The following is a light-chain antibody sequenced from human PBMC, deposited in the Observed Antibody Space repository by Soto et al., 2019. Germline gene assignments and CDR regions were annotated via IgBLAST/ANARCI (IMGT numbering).Light chain of an antibody. CDR3: QQRSNWPPIT. CDR2: DAS. Sequence: DIVWTQSPATLSLSPGERATLSCRASQSVSSSYLAWYQQKPGQAPRLLIYDASNRATGIPARFSGSGSGTDFTLTISSLEPEDFTVYYCQQRSNWPPITFGQGTRLEVK. V-gene: IGKV3-11*01. CDR1: QSVSSSY. J-gene: IGKJ5*01.